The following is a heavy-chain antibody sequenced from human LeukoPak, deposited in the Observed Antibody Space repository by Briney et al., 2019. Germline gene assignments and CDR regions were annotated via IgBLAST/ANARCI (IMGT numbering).Heavy chain of an antibody. CDR1: GFTFSSYS. D-gene: IGHD3-22*01. CDR3: ARDKRYDSSGYYPDY. CDR2: ISSSSSYI. Sequence: PGGSLRLSCAASGFTFSSYSMNWVRQAPGKGLEWVSSISSSSSYIYYADSVKGRFTISRDNAKNSLYLQMNSLRAEDTAVYYRARDKRYDSSGYYPDYWGQGTLVTVSS. J-gene: IGHJ4*02. V-gene: IGHV3-21*01.